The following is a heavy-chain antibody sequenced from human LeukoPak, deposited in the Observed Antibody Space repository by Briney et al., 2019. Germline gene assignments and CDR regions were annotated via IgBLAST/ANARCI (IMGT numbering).Heavy chain of an antibody. Sequence: SETLSLTCTVSGGSISSYYWSWILQPPGKGLEWLGYIYYSGSTNYNPSLKSRVTISVDTSKNQFSLKLSSVTAADTAVYYCARGSGYSYVAGASCFDPWGQGTLVTVSS. CDR2: IYYSGST. D-gene: IGHD5-18*01. V-gene: IGHV4-59*01. CDR1: GGSISSYY. J-gene: IGHJ5*02. CDR3: ARGSGYSYVAGASCFDP.